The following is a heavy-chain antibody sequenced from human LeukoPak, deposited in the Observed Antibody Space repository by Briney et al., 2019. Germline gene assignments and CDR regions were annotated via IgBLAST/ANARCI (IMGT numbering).Heavy chain of an antibody. J-gene: IGHJ3*02. CDR2: LNADGISA. D-gene: IGHD3-3*01. CDR3: ARDFTIFEAFDI. Sequence: GGSLRLSCAASGFPFRSSWMHWVRQAPGRGLVWVSRLNADGISASYANSVKGRFTISRDNVKNTLYLQMNSLRAEDTAVYYCARDFTIFEAFDIWDQGTMVTVSS. V-gene: IGHV3-74*01. CDR1: GFPFRSSW.